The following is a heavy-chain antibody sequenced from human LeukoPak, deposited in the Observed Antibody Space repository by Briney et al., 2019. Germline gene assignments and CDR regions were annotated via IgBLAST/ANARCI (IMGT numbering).Heavy chain of an antibody. V-gene: IGHV1-69*05. Sequence: ASVKVSCKASGGTFSSYAISWVRQAPGQGLEWMGGIIPIFGTANYAQKFQGRVTITTDESTSTAYMELSSLRSEDTAVYYCACLVVAPDYYMDVWGQGTVVTVSS. CDR1: GGTFSSYA. CDR3: ACLVVAPDYYMDV. J-gene: IGHJ6*03. D-gene: IGHD2-15*01. CDR2: IIPIFGTA.